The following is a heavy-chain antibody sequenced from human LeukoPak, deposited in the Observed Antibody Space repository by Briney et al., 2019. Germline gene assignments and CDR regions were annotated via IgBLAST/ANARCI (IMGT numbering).Heavy chain of an antibody. J-gene: IGHJ3*02. CDR2: IYYSGST. V-gene: IGHV4-59*01. D-gene: IGHD3-3*01. CDR3: ARGLRFLEWLFDI. CDR1: GGSISCYY. Sequence: KPSETLSLTCTGSGGSISCYYWSWIRQPPGKGLKWIGYIYYSGSTRYNPYFKSRVTISVDTSKNQFSLKLSSVTAADTAVYYCARGLRFLEWLFDIWGQGTMVTVSS.